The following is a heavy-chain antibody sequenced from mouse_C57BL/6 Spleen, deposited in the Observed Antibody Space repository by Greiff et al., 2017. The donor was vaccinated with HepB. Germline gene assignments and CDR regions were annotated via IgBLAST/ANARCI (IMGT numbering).Heavy chain of an antibody. V-gene: IGHV5-9*01. CDR3: ARRLLSYFDY. D-gene: IGHD2-10*01. J-gene: IGHJ2*01. CDR2: ISGGGGNT. Sequence: VQRVESGGGLVKPGGSLKLSCAASGFTFSSYTMSWVRQTPEKRLEWVATISGGGGNTYYPDSVKGRFTISRDNAKNTLYLQMSSLRSEDTALYYCARRLLSYFDYWGQGTTLTVSS. CDR1: GFTFSSYT.